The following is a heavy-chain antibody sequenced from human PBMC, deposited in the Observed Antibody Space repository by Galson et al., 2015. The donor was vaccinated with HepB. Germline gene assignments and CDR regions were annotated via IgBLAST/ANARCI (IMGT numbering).Heavy chain of an antibody. D-gene: IGHD1/OR15-1a*01. Sequence: NHSGSTNYNPSLKSRVTISVDTSKNQLSLKLSSVTAADTAVYYCARGLYNWNIPIDYWGQGTLVTVSS. CDR2: NHSGST. V-gene: IGHV4-34*01. J-gene: IGHJ4*02. CDR3: ARGLYNWNIPIDY.